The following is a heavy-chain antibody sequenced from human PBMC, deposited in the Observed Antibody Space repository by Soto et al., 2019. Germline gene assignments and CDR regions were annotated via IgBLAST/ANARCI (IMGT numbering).Heavy chain of an antibody. V-gene: IGHV4-39*01. D-gene: IGHD3-3*02. J-gene: IGHJ6*03. CDR3: ASSTGWGISYYYYYMDV. CDR2: IYYSGST. CDR1: GGSISSSSYY. Sequence: SETLSLTCTVSGGSISSSSYYWGWIRQPPGKGLEWIGSIYYSGSTYYNPSLKSRVTISVDTSKNQFSLKLSSVTAADTAVYYCASSTGWGISYYYYYMDVWGKGTTVT.